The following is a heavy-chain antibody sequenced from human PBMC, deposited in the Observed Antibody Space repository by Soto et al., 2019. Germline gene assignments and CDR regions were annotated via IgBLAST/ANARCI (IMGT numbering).Heavy chain of an antibody. CDR2: ISYDGSNK. J-gene: IGHJ2*01. V-gene: IGHV3-30-3*01. D-gene: IGHD6-13*01. CDR3: ARDVSSSAKFYWYFDL. Sequence: GGSLRLSCAASGFTFSSYAMHWVRQAPGKGLEWVAVISYDGSNKYYADSVKGRFTISRDNSKNTLYLQMNSLRAEDTAVYYCARDVSSSAKFYWYFDLWGRGTLVTVSS. CDR1: GFTFSSYA.